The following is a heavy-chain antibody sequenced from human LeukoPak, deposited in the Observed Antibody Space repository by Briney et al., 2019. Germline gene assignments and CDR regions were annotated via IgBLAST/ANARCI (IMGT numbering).Heavy chain of an antibody. Sequence: SETLSLTCTVSGGSISSSSYYWGWIRQPPGKGLEWIGSIYYSGSTYYNPSLKGRVTISVDTSKNQFSLKLSSVTAADTAVYYCASMEPDYDILTGYYTHWGQGTLVTVSS. CDR3: ASMEPDYDILTGYYTH. V-gene: IGHV4-39*01. J-gene: IGHJ4*02. CDR1: GGSISSSSYY. D-gene: IGHD3-9*01. CDR2: IYYSGST.